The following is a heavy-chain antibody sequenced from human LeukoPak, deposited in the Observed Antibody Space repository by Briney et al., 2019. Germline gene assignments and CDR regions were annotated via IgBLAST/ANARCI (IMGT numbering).Heavy chain of an antibody. D-gene: IGHD1-1*01. Sequence: SETLSLTCAVSGGSISRSDWWSWVRQSPGKGLEWIGEIFHSGSTKYNPSLKSRVTISVDKSKNQFSLNLTSVTAADTAMYYCARGDWNDVPYWGQGILVTVSS. J-gene: IGHJ4*02. CDR3: ARGDWNDVPY. CDR2: IFHSGST. CDR1: GGSISRSDW. V-gene: IGHV4-4*02.